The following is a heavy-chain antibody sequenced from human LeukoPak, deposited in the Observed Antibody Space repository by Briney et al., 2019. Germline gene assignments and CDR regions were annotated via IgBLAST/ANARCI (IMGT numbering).Heavy chain of an antibody. CDR2: IYYSGST. V-gene: IGHV4-39*07. D-gene: IGHD3-22*01. CDR3: ARESSYDSSGYYRAFDI. CDR1: GGSISSSSHS. J-gene: IGHJ3*02. Sequence: SETLSLTCSVSGGSISSSSHSWGWIRQSPGKGLEWIGSIYYSGSTFYNPSLKSRVTISVDRSKNQFSLKLSSVTAADTAVFYCARESSYDSSGYYRAFDIWGQGTMVTVSS.